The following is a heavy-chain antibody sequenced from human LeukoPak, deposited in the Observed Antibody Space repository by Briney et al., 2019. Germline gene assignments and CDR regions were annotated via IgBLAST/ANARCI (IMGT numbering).Heavy chain of an antibody. Sequence: SETLSLTCAISGGSISSNNWWGWVRQPPGKGLEWIGEIYHSGSPNYNPSLKSRVTISVDKSRNHFSLNLSSVTAADTAVYYCARVNINNWHSCDYWGQGTLVTVSS. CDR1: GGSISSNNW. CDR3: ARVNINNWHSCDY. D-gene: IGHD1-1*01. V-gene: IGHV4-4*02. CDR2: IYHSGSP. J-gene: IGHJ4*02.